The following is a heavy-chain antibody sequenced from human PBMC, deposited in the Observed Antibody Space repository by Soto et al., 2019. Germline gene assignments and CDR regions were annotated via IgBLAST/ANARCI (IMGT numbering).Heavy chain of an antibody. CDR2: ILYDGSNT. CDR1: GFTFSNFG. CDR3: ANSRSGYRFYYFYGLDV. Sequence: GGSLRLSCAASGFTFSNFGMHWVSQAPGKGLEWVAVILYDGSNTYYADSVKGRFTISRDNSKNTLYLEMNSLRPEDTAVYHCANSRSGYRFYYFYGLDVWGQATTDNVS. V-gene: IGHV3-30*18. J-gene: IGHJ6*02. D-gene: IGHD5-12*01.